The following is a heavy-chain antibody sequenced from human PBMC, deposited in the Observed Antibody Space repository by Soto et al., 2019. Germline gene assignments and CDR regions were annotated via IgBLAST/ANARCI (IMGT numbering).Heavy chain of an antibody. J-gene: IGHJ4*02. CDR3: VRGENWNYGTFDY. D-gene: IGHD1-7*01. CDR2: IHHSGST. Sequence: SETLSLTCAVYGGSFSGYYWSWIRQPPGKGLEWIGEIHHSGSTNYNPSLKSRVTISVDTSKNQFSLKLSSVTAADTAVYYCVRGENWNYGTFDYWGQGTLVTVSS. V-gene: IGHV4-34*01. CDR1: GGSFSGYY.